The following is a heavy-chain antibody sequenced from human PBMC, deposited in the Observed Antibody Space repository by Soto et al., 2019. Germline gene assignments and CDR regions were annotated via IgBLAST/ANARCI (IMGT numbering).Heavy chain of an antibody. CDR1: GGSFSRYH. CDR2: IHNDGGI. CDR3: ARGYGEEWPTSDF. Sequence: QVQLHQWGAGLLKPAETLSLTCTVYGGSFSRYHWNWIRQAPGKGLEWIGEIHNDGGINYSPSLEGRVTISVDTSKNEFSLKLRSVTAADTAVYYCARGYGEEWPTSDFWGQGTLVTVSS. D-gene: IGHD3-10*01. J-gene: IGHJ4*02. V-gene: IGHV4-34*01.